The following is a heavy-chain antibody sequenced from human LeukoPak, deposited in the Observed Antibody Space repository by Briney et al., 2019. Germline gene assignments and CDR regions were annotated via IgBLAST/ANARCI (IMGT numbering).Heavy chain of an antibody. J-gene: IGHJ4*02. CDR1: GFTFSSYA. CDR2: ISSGDRT. CDR3: AKDATASPYFHWFDN. V-gene: IGHV3-23*01. Sequence: RAGGSLRLSCAASGFTFSSYAMNWVRQAPGKGLEWVAGISSGDRTFHAESVKGRLTIYRDKSKEILCLQMNCLRAEDTAVYYCAKDATASPYFHWFDNWGQGTQVIVSS. D-gene: IGHD3-9*01.